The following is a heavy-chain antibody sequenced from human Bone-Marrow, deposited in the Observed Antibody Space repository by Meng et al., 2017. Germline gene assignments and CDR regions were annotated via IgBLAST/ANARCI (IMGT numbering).Heavy chain of an antibody. V-gene: IGHV4-31*03. CDR2: IFYTGSA. CDR3: ASWIYSCGWQ. Sequence: QAQLQESGPGLGKPSQPVSLTCTVSGGSIRSRNHYWSWVRQYPGKGLEWIGSIFYTGSAYYNPSLKSRIYISIDTSKNQFSLKLSSVTAADTAVYYCASWIYSCGWQWGQGALVTVSS. D-gene: IGHD6-19*01. CDR1: GGSIRSRNHY. J-gene: IGHJ4*02.